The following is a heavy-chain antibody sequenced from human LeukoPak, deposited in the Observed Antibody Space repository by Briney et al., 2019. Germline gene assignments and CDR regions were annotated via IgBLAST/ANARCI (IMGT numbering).Heavy chain of an antibody. Sequence: GGSLKLSCAASGFTFSGYTMHWVRQAPGKGLEWVAVISFDGSNKYYGDSVKGRFTISRDNSKNTLYLQMNSLRPDDTAIYYCARDTLWEWGQGTLVTVSS. D-gene: IGHD1-26*01. CDR3: ARDTLWE. V-gene: IGHV3-30-3*01. J-gene: IGHJ4*02. CDR1: GFTFSGYT. CDR2: ISFDGSNK.